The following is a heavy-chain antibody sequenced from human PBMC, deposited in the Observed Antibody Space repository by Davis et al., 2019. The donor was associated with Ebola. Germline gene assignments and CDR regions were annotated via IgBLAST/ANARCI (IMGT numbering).Heavy chain of an antibody. Sequence: GESLKISCAASGFTFSSYGMHWVRQAPRKGLEWVSSISGSGDATYYAESVKGRFTISRDNSKNTVFLQVNSLRVEDTALYYCTTGVVTTAGRYWGQGTLVTVSS. CDR1: GFTFSSYG. CDR3: TTGVVTTAGRY. J-gene: IGHJ1*01. D-gene: IGHD2-21*02. CDR2: ISGSGDAT. V-gene: IGHV3-23*01.